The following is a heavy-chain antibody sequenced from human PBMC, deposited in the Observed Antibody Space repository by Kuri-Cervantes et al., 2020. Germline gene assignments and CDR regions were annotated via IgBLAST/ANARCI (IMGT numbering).Heavy chain of an antibody. Sequence: GGSLRLSCAASGFTFSSYSMNWVRQAPGKGLEWVSSISSSSSYIYYADSVKGRFTISRDNAKNSLYLQMNSLRAEDTAVYYCARSLAAAGLFDYWGQGTLVTVSS. J-gene: IGHJ4*02. V-gene: IGHV3-21*01. CDR3: ARSLAAAGLFDY. CDR1: GFTFSSYS. CDR2: ISSSSSYI. D-gene: IGHD6-13*01.